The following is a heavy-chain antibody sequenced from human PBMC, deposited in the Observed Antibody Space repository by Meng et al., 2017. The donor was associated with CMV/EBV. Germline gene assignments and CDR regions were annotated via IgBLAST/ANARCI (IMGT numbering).Heavy chain of an antibody. Sequence: ASVKVSCKVSGYTLTELSMHWVRQAPGKGLEWMGGFDPEDGETIYAQQFQGRVTMTEDTSTDTAYMELSSLRSEDTAVYYCATDFYCSSTSCSTGYYYYGMDVWGQGTTVTVSS. D-gene: IGHD2-2*01. CDR1: GYTLTELS. V-gene: IGHV1-24*01. CDR2: FDPEDGET. CDR3: ATDFYCSSTSCSTGYYYYGMDV. J-gene: IGHJ6*02.